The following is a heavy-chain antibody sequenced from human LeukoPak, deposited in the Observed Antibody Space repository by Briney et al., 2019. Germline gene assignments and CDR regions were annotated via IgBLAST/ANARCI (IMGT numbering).Heavy chain of an antibody. V-gene: IGHV5-51*01. Sequence: GESLKISCKGSGYSFTSYWIGWVRQMPGKGLEWMGIIYPGDSDTRYSPSFQGQVTISADKSISTAYLQWSSLKASDAAMYYCARRTLVVGAGYYFDYWGQGTLVTDSS. D-gene: IGHD1-26*01. CDR2: IYPGDSDT. J-gene: IGHJ4*02. CDR3: ARRTLVVGAGYYFDY. CDR1: GYSFTSYW.